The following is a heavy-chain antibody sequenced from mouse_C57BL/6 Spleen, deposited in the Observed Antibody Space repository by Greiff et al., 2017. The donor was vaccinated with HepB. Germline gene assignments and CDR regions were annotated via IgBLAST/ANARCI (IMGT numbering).Heavy chain of an antibody. D-gene: IGHD2-5*01. CDR1: GFTFSDYG. V-gene: IGHV5-17*01. CDR2: ISSGSSTI. J-gene: IGHJ2*01. CDR3: ARHYYSNYGGFFDY. Sequence: EVQVVESGGGLVKPGGSLKLSCAASGFTFSDYGMHWVRQAPEKGLEWVAYISSGSSTIYYADTVKGRFTISRDNAKNTLFLQMTSLRSEDTAMYYCARHYYSNYGGFFDYWGQGTTLTVSS.